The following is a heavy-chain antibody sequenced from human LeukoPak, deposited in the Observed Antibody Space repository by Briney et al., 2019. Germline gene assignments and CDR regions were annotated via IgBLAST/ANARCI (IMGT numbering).Heavy chain of an antibody. CDR1: GFTVSGYY. CDR3: VRGGLAFFGY. CDR2: IYSSGAT. Sequence: GGSLRLSCAASGFTVSGYYMSWVRLAPGKGLEWISTIYSSGATYYTASVKGRFTISRDNSKDPLYPQMSSLRVDDTAVYYCVRGGLAFFGYWGQGTLVTVSS. J-gene: IGHJ4*02. V-gene: IGHV3-53*01. D-gene: IGHD5-12*01.